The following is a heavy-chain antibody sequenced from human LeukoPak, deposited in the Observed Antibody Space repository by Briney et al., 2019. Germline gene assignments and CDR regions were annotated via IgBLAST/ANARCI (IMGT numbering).Heavy chain of an antibody. CDR3: ARFLIAAAGRYFDY. Sequence: ASVKVSCKASGYTFTGYYMHWVRQAPGQGPEWMGWINPNSGGTNYAQKFQGRVTMTRDTSISTAYMELSRLRSDDTAVYYCARFLIAAAGRYFDYWGQGTLVTVSS. D-gene: IGHD6-13*01. J-gene: IGHJ4*02. CDR1: GYTFTGYY. V-gene: IGHV1-2*02. CDR2: INPNSGGT.